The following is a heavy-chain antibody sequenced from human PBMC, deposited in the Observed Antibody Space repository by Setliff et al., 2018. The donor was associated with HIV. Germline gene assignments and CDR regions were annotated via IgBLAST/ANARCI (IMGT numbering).Heavy chain of an antibody. CDR3: ARSRFHRLQRPYSGSGSLGIQYFDY. D-gene: IGHD3-10*01. CDR2: IHHSGRT. Sequence: PSETLSLTCAVYGGSFNGYSWTWLRQPPGKGLEWIGGIHHSGRTNYTPSLKSRFTISVDTSKSQISLRLKSVSATYTALYYCARSRFHRLQRPYSGSGSLGIQYFDYWGQGTLVTVSS. CDR1: GGSFNGYS. J-gene: IGHJ4*02. V-gene: IGHV4-34*01.